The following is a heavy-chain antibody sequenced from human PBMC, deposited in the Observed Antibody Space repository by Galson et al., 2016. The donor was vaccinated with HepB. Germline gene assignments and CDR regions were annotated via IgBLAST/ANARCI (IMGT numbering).Heavy chain of an antibody. CDR1: GLPFSRYS. D-gene: IGHD3-3*01. CDR2: IGGSTTTT. V-gene: IGHV3-48*02. J-gene: IGHJ3*02. Sequence: SLRLSCAASGLPFSRYSMSWVRQAPGKGLEWVSYIGGSTTTTYYADSVKGRFTISRDNAKNTLYQQMNSLTDEDTAVYYCARGFWSGFSDSFDIWGQGTMVTVSS. CDR3: ARGFWSGFSDSFDI.